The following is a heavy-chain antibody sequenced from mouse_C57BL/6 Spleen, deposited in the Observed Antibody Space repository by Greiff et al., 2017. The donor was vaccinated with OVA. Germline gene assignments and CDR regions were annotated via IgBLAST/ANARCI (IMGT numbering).Heavy chain of an antibody. CDR1: GYTFTDYE. D-gene: IGHD4-1*01. CDR2: IDPETGGT. V-gene: IGHV1-15*01. J-gene: IGHJ2*01. Sequence: QVQLQQSGAELVRPGASVTLSCKASGYTFTDYEMHWVKQTPVHGLEWIGAIDPETGGTAYNQKFKGKAILTADKSSSTAYMELRSLTSEDSAVYYCTRRGTGFYYFDYWGQGTTLTVSS. CDR3: TRRGTGFYYFDY.